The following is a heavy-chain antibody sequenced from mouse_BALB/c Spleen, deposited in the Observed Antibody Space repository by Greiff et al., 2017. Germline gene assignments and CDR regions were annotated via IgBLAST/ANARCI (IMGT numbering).Heavy chain of an antibody. J-gene: IGHJ4*01. Sequence: EVQLVESGGGLVQPGGSRKLSCAASGFTFSSFGMHWVRQAPEKGLEWVAYISSGSSTIYYADTVKGRFTISRDNPKNTLFLQMTSLRSEDTAMYYCAREGKGDAMDYWGQGTSVTVSS. V-gene: IGHV5-17*02. CDR3: AREGKGDAMDY. CDR1: GFTFSSFG. CDR2: ISSGSSTI.